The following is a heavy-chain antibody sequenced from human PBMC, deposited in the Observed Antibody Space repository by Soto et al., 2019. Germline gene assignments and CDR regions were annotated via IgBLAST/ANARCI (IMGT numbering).Heavy chain of an antibody. D-gene: IGHD2-8*01. CDR1: GFSFNSFN. CDR2: ISVSGDNI. J-gene: IGHJ4*02. Sequence: DVQLVESGGGLVQPGGSLRLSCLASGFSFNSFNMNWIRRAPGRGLEWVASISVSGDNIYYGDSMQGRFTISRDNSKRSVFLDLNSLRVEDTAVYYCARDLGLLKSMFDYWGQGTLVTVSS. CDR3: ARDLGLLKSMFDY. V-gene: IGHV3-21*01.